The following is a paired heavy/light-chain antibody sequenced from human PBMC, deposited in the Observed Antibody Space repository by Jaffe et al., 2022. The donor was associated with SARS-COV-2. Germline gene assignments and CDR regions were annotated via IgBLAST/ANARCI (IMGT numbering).Heavy chain of an antibody. J-gene: IGHJ3*02. Sequence: EVQLVESGGGLVQPGGSLRLSCVASGLSIRTYWMSWVRQAPGKGLEWVANINQDESEKYHVDSVKGRFTISRDNAKNSLYLQMNSLRAEDTAVYYCAKDGGGDSIPPRAAVDIWGQGTMVMVSS. V-gene: IGHV3-7*01. CDR1: GLSIRTYW. CDR3: AKDGGGDSIPPRAAVDI. CDR2: INQDESEK. D-gene: IGHD3-22*01.
Light chain of an antibody. CDR2: KVS. Sequence: DVVMTQSPLSLPVTLGQPASISCRSSQSLVYSDGDNYLSWFQRRPGQSPRRLIYKVSNRDSGVPDRFSGSGSGTDFTLKISRVEAEDVGVYFCMQGTHWPYTFGQGTKLEIK. CDR1: QSLVYSDGDNY. V-gene: IGKV2-30*01. CDR3: MQGTHWPYT. J-gene: IGKJ2*01.